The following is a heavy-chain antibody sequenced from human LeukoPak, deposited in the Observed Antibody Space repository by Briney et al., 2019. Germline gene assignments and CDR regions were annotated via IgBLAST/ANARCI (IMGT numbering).Heavy chain of an antibody. CDR1: GFTFSSYA. CDR3: AKDMGAETRGPGTDWFDP. CDR2: ISGSGGST. Sequence: GGSLRLSCAASGFTFSSYAMSWVRQAPGKGLEWVSAISGSGGSTYYADSVKGRFTISRDNSKNTLYLQMNSLRAEDTAVYYCAKDMGAETRGPGTDWFDPWGQGTLVTVSS. V-gene: IGHV3-23*01. J-gene: IGHJ5*02. D-gene: IGHD1-26*01.